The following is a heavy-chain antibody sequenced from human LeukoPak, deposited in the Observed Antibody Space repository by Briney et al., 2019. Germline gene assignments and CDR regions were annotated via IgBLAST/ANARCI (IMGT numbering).Heavy chain of an antibody. CDR2: ISSSSSYI. D-gene: IGHD2-2*01. Sequence: GSLRLSCAASGFTFSSYSMNWVRQAPGKGLEWVSSISSSSSYIYYADPVKGRFTISRDNAKNSLYLQMNSLRAEDTAVYYCARDGHQLLSTDYWGQGTLVTVSS. CDR3: ARDGHQLLSTDY. V-gene: IGHV3-21*01. J-gene: IGHJ4*02. CDR1: GFTFSSYS.